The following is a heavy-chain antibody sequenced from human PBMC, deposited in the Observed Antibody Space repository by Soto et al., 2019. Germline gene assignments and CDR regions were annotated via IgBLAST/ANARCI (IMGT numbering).Heavy chain of an antibody. CDR1: GFTFSNAW. V-gene: IGHV3-15*07. J-gene: IGHJ6*02. Sequence: EVQLVESGGGLVKPGGSLRLSCAASGFTFSNAWMNWVRQAPGKGLEWVGRIKSKTDGGTTDYAAPVKGRFTISRDDSKNTLYLQMNSLKTEDTAVYYCTTSVVATILGGTGYYGMDVWGQGTTVTVSS. CDR2: IKSKTDGGTT. CDR3: TTSVVATILGGTGYYGMDV. D-gene: IGHD5-12*01.